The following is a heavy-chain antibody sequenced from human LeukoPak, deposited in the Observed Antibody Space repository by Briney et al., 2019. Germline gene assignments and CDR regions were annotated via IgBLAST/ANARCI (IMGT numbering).Heavy chain of an antibody. CDR3: ARASGSSDLNY. D-gene: IGHD1-26*01. Sequence: ASVKVSCKASGYTFTGYYVHWVRQAPGQGLEWMGRINPNSGGTNYAQKFQGRVTMTRDTSISTAYIELTRLRSDDTAVYSCARASGSSDLNYWGQGTLVTVSS. CDR1: GYTFTGYY. J-gene: IGHJ4*02. V-gene: IGHV1-2*06. CDR2: INPNSGGT.